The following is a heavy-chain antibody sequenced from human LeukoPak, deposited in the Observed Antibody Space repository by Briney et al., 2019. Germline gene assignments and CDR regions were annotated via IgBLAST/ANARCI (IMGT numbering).Heavy chain of an antibody. V-gene: IGHV4-61*02. CDR3: ARAIWFGEGHDY. J-gene: IGHJ4*02. CDR1: GDSISSGSYY. CDR2: IYSSGST. D-gene: IGHD3-10*01. Sequence: PSETLSLTCTVSGDSISSGSYYWSWIRQPAGRGLEWIGRIYSSGSTNYNPSLKSRVTISVDTSKNQLSLRSTSVTAADTAVYFCARAIWFGEGHDYWGQGTLVTVSS.